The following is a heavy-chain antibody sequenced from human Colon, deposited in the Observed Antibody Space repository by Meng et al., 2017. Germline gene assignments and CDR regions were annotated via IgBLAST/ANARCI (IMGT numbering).Heavy chain of an antibody. Sequence: GESLKISCAASGFTFSNSAMSWVRQAPGKGLEWVSAITGTGSSTYYADSVKGRFTASRDNSKNTLFLHMNSLRAEDTAVYYCAKDHGWLSVCWGQGKLVTVSS. J-gene: IGHJ4*02. CDR3: AKDHGWLSVC. CDR2: ITGTGSST. D-gene: IGHD5-12*01. V-gene: IGHV3-23*01. CDR1: GFTFSNSA.